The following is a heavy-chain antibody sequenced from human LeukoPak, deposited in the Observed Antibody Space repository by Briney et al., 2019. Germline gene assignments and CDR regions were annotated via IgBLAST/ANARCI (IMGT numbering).Heavy chain of an antibody. CDR3: ASFSPHDIVEDLKFDY. CDR1: GYTFTSYG. D-gene: IGHD2-21*01. J-gene: IGHJ4*02. CDR2: ISAYNGNT. Sequence: ASVKVSCKASGYTFTSYGISWVRQAPGQGLEWMGWISAYNGNTNYAQKLQGRVTMTTDTSTSTAYMELGSLRSDDTAVYYCASFSPHDIVEDLKFDYWGQGTLVTVSS. V-gene: IGHV1-18*01.